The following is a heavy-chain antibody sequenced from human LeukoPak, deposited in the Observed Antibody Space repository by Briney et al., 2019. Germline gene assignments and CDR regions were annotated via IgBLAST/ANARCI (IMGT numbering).Heavy chain of an antibody. V-gene: IGHV1-2*02. CDR1: GCTFTSYD. Sequence: GASVKVSCKASGCTFTSYDINWVRQAPGQGLEWMGWINPNSGGTNYAQKFQGRVTMTRDTSISTAYMELSRLRSDDTAVYYCARDIDRYGDYDYWGQGTLVTVSS. D-gene: IGHD4-17*01. CDR3: ARDIDRYGDYDY. J-gene: IGHJ4*02. CDR2: INPNSGGT.